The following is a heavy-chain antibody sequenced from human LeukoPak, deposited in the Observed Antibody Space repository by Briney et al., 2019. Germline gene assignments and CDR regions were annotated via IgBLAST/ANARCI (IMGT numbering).Heavy chain of an antibody. D-gene: IGHD6-13*01. CDR2: IYTSGST. Sequence: SETLSLTCTVSGGSISSYYWSWIRQPAGKGPEWIGRIYTSGSTNYNPSLKSRVTMSVDTSKNQFSLKLSSVTAADTAVYYCARDLPYSSSWYGSVDYYYYGMDVWGQGTTVTVSS. CDR1: GGSISSYY. V-gene: IGHV4-4*07. J-gene: IGHJ6*02. CDR3: ARDLPYSSSWYGSVDYYYYGMDV.